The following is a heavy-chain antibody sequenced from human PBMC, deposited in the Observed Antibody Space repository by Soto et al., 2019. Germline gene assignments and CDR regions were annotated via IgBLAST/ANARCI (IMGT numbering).Heavy chain of an antibody. D-gene: IGHD2-15*01. CDR2: ISGSGSST. J-gene: IGHJ4*02. Sequence: PGGSLRLSCAASGFTFSSYTMSWVRQAPGKGLEWVSTISGSGSSTYSADSVKGRFTISRDNSKNTFYLQMSSLRTEDTAVYYCARDGADCSGSSCYFSNFDYWGPGTLVTVSS. V-gene: IGHV3-23*01. CDR1: GFTFSSYT. CDR3: ARDGADCSGSSCYFSNFDY.